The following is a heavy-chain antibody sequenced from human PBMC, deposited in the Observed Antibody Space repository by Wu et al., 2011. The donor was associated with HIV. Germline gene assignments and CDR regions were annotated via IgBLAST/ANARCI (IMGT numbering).Heavy chain of an antibody. CDR2: IIPIFGTA. J-gene: IGHJ4*02. D-gene: IGHD2-21*01. V-gene: IGHV1-69*06. CDR1: GGTFSRYA. Sequence: QVQLVQSGAEVKKPGSSVKVSCKASGGTFSRYAINWVRQAPGQGLEWMGGIIPIFGTAKYVQKFQGRVTITADKSTSTAYMELSSLTSEDTAVYYCARDLGGDEDYWGQGPWSPSPQ. CDR3: ARDLGGDEDY.